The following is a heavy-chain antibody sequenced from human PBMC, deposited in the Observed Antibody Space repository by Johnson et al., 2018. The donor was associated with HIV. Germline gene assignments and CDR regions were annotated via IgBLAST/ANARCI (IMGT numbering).Heavy chain of an antibody. V-gene: IGHV3-30*02. D-gene: IGHD5-18*01. J-gene: IGHJ3*01. Sequence: QVQLVESGGGVVQPGGSLRLSCAASGFTFSSYGMHWVRQAPGKGLEWVAFIRSDGSNKYYVDSVKGRFTISRDNSKNTLYLQMNSLRVEDTAVYYCARGVTGYSYGTWGQGTMVTVSS. CDR2: IRSDGSNK. CDR1: GFTFSSYG. CDR3: ARGVTGYSYGT.